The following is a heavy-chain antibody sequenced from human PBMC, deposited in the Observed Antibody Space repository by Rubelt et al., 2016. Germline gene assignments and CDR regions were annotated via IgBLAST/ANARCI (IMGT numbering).Heavy chain of an antibody. J-gene: IGHJ5*02. Sequence: QVQLVQSGAEVKKPGASVKVSCKASGYTFTSYGISWVRQAPGQGLEWMGWISAYNGNTNYAKKLQGRVTMTTDTSTSTAYMELRSRGADDTAGYYCARDPTTRFTSTGWFDPWGQGTLVTVSS. CDR2: ISAYNGNT. D-gene: IGHD5-12*01. CDR1: GYTFTSYG. CDR3: ARDPTTRFTSTGWFDP. V-gene: IGHV1-18*01.